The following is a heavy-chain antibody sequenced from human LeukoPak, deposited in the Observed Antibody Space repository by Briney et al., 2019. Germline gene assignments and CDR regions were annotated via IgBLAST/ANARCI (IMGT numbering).Heavy chain of an antibody. CDR1: GFSLSTSGAG. V-gene: IGHV2-5*01. D-gene: IGHD3-22*01. Sequence: SGPTLVKPTQTLTLTFTFSGFSLSTSGAGVGWIRQPPGKALAWLALIYWNDDKRYSPSLKNRLTISKDTSKNQVLLTMTNMDPVDTATYYCAHRKTYDSSGYFGLDYWGQGTLVTVSS. CDR2: IYWNDDK. CDR3: AHRKTYDSSGYFGLDY. J-gene: IGHJ4*02.